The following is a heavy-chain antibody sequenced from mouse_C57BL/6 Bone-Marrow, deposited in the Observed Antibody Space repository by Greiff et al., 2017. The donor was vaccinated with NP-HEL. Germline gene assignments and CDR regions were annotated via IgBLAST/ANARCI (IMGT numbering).Heavy chain of an antibody. CDR2: INYDGSST. J-gene: IGHJ1*03. D-gene: IGHD1-1*01. CDR1: GFTFSDYY. Sequence: EVQVVESEGGLVQPGSSMKLSCTASGFTFSDYYMAWVRQVPEKGLEWVANINYDGSSTYYLDSLKSRFIISRDNAKNILYLQMSSLKSEDTATYYCAREGNGSSYRYFDVWGTGTTVTVSS. V-gene: IGHV5-16*01. CDR3: AREGNGSSYRYFDV.